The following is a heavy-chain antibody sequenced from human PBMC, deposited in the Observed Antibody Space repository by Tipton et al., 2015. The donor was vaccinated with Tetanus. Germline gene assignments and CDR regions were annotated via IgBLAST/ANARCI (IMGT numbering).Heavy chain of an antibody. Sequence: GLVKPSETLSLTCAVRGGSFNDNFWSWIRQSPGKGLEWIGEINYTGSTTYNPSLESRVTMSVDTAKKEVSLRLKSVTAADPAVYYCAGSIVRWFVPWGQGTQVTVSS. CDR2: INYTGST. CDR3: AGSIVRWFVP. D-gene: IGHD2/OR15-2a*01. V-gene: IGHV4-34*10. J-gene: IGHJ5*02. CDR1: GGSFNDNF.